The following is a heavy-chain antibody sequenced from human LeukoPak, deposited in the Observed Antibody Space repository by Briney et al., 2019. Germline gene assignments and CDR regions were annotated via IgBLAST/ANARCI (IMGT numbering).Heavy chain of an antibody. CDR1: GGSFSGYY. V-gene: IGHV4-34*01. J-gene: IGHJ5*02. CDR3: ARGPPGGHRTTDIVVVPAADNWFDP. Sequence: SETLSLTCAVYGGSFSGYYWSWIRQPPGKGLAWIGEINHSGSTNYNPSLKSRVTISVDTSKNQFSLKLSSVTAADTAVYYCARGPPGGHRTTDIVVVPAADNWFDPWGQGTLVTVSS. CDR2: INHSGST. D-gene: IGHD2-2*01.